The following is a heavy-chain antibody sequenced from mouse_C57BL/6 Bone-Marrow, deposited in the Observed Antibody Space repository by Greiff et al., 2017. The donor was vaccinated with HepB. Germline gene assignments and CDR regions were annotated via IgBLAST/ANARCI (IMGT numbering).Heavy chain of an antibody. J-gene: IGHJ1*03. V-gene: IGHV5-4*01. CDR2: ISDGGSYT. CDR3: ARDDGYSWYFEV. D-gene: IGHD2-3*01. CDR1: GFTFSSYA. Sequence: EVKVEESGGGLVKPGGSLKLSCAASGFTFSSYAMSWVRQTPEKRLEWVATISDGGSYTYYPDNVKGRFTISRDNAKNNLYLQMSHLKSEDTAMYYCARDDGYSWYFEVWGTGTTVTVSS.